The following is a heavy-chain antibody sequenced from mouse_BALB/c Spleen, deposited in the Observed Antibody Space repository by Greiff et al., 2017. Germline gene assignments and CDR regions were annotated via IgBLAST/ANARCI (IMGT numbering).Heavy chain of an antibody. Sequence: EVKLVESGAELVKPGASVKLSCTASGFNIKDTYMHWVKQRPEQGLEWIGRIDPANGNTKYDPKFQGKATITADTSSNTAYLQLSSLTSEDTAVYYCASYGNYYFDCWGQGTTLAVSS. V-gene: IGHV14-3*02. CDR2: IDPANGNT. J-gene: IGHJ2*01. CDR1: GFNIKDTY. D-gene: IGHD2-1*01. CDR3: ASYGNYYFDC.